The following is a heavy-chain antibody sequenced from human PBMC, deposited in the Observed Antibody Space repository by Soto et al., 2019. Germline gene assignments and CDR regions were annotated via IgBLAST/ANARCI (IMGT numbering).Heavy chain of an antibody. CDR2: INAGNGNT. Sequence: ASVKVSCKASGYTFTRYAMHWVRQAPGQRLEWMGWINAGNGNTKYSQKFQGRVTITRDTSASTAYMELSSLRSEDTAVYYCARVMVATQHNWFDPWGQGTLVTVSS. CDR3: ARVMVATQHNWFDP. D-gene: IGHD5-12*01. J-gene: IGHJ5*02. V-gene: IGHV1-3*01. CDR1: GYTFTRYA.